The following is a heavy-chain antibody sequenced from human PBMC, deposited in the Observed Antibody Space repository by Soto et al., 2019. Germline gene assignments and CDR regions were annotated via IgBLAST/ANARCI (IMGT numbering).Heavy chain of an antibody. CDR1: GFTFSSYA. CDR2: ISYDGSNK. D-gene: IGHD6-13*01. CDR3: ARVRGTGYNYYYYGMDV. V-gene: IGHV3-30-3*01. Sequence: QVQLVESGGGVVQPGRSLRLSCAASGFTFSSYAMHWVRQAPGKGLEWVAVISYDGSNKYYADSVKGRFTISRDNSKNTLYLQMNSLRAEDTAVYYCARVRGTGYNYYYYGMDVWGQGTTVTVSS. J-gene: IGHJ6*02.